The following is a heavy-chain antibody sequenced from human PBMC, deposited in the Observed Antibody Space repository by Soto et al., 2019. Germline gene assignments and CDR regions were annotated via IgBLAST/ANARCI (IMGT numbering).Heavy chain of an antibody. CDR3: ARVYYDSSGYYRYYYYYGMDV. V-gene: IGHV3-7*01. D-gene: IGHD3-22*01. CDR1: GFTFSNYW. J-gene: IGHJ6*02. Sequence: GGSLRLSCAASGFTFSNYWMSWVRQAPGKGLEWVANIKQDGSEKYYVDSVKGRFTISRDNAKNSLYLQMNSLRAEDTAVYYCARVYYDSSGYYRYYYYYGMDVWGQGTTVTVSS. CDR2: IKQDGSEK.